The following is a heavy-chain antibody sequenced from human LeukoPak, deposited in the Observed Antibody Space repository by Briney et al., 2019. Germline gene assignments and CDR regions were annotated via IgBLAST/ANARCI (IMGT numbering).Heavy chain of an antibody. V-gene: IGHV4-4*02. J-gene: IGHJ4*02. Sequence: SGTLSLTCTVSGALLSSTDWWSWIRQSPEKGLEWIGETYHNGSPNYSPSLKRRATVSLDNNQFSLILKSVTAADTAVYYCARMHIDSGAFDYWGQGTLVAVSS. D-gene: IGHD2-21*01. CDR2: TYHNGSP. CDR1: GALLSSTDW. CDR3: ARMHIDSGAFDY.